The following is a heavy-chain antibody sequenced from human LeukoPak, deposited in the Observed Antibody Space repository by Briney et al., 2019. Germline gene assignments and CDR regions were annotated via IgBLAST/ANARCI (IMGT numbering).Heavy chain of an antibody. D-gene: IGHD1-26*01. CDR2: IYTTGNT. J-gene: IGHJ4*02. Sequence: SETLSLTCTVSGGSITNGGYYWSWIRQPAGKGLEWIGRIYTTGNTNYNPSLKSRVTISLDTSKNQFSLKLSSVSAEDTALYYCARERLGGSYYRPVDYWGQGTLVTVSS. CDR3: ARERLGGSYYRPVDY. CDR1: GGSITNGGYY. V-gene: IGHV4-61*02.